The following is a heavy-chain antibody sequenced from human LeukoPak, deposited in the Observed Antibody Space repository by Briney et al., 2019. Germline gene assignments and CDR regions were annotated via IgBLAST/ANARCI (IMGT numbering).Heavy chain of an antibody. J-gene: IGHJ4*02. CDR2: ISGSGGST. CDR1: GFTFSSYA. Sequence: GGSLRLSCAASGFTFSSYAMSWVLQAPGKGLEWVSAISGSGGSTYYADSVKGRFTISRDNSKNTLYLQMNSLRAEDTAVYYCAKDIVVVVVATVGKNWSQGTLVTVSS. D-gene: IGHD2-15*01. CDR3: AKDIVVVVVATVGKN. V-gene: IGHV3-23*01.